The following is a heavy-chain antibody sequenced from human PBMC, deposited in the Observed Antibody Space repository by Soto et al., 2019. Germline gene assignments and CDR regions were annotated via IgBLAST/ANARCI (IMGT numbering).Heavy chain of an antibody. CDR2: ITSSSSAI. Sequence: EVQLVESGGGLVQPGGSLRLSCAASGFTFSGYTMNWVRQAPGKGLEWVSYITSSSSAIDNADSVKGRFTISRDNAKNSLYLQMNSLRDEDTAVYYCARRMDYYDSSGHWYFDLWGRGTLVTVSS. V-gene: IGHV3-48*02. J-gene: IGHJ2*01. CDR1: GFTFSGYT. D-gene: IGHD3-22*01. CDR3: ARRMDYYDSSGHWYFDL.